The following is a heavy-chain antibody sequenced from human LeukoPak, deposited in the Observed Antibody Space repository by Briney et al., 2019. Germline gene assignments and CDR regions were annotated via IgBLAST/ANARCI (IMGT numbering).Heavy chain of an antibody. CDR3: ARGASGVMITFGGVIVEDRQGSFDY. J-gene: IGHJ4*02. Sequence: ASVKVSCKASGYTFTSYGISWVRQAPGQGLEWMGWISAYIGNTNYAQKLQGRVAMTTDTSTSTAYMELRSLRSDDTAVYYCARGASGVMITFGGVIVEDRQGSFDYWGQGTLVTVSS. V-gene: IGHV1-18*01. CDR1: GYTFTSYG. D-gene: IGHD3-16*02. CDR2: ISAYIGNT.